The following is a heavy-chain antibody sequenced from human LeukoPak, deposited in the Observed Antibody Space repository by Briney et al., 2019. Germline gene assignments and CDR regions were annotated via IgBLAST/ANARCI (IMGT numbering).Heavy chain of an antibody. Sequence: PGGSLRLSCAALEFTFSSYWMSWVRQAPGKGREGVANIKQDGSEKYYVDSVKGRFTISRDNTKNSLYLQMNSLRAEDTAVYYCARDGGYCSGGSCYWVYWGQGTLVTVSS. CDR3: ARDGGYCSGGSCYWVY. D-gene: IGHD2-15*01. V-gene: IGHV3-7*05. J-gene: IGHJ4*02. CDR1: EFTFSSYW. CDR2: IKQDGSEK.